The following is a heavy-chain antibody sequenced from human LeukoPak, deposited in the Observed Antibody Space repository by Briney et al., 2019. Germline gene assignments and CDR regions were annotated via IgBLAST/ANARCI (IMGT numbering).Heavy chain of an antibody. CDR1: GYTFTSYD. Sequence: ASVKVSCKASGYTFTSYDINWVRQATGQALEWMGWMNPKSGNTAYAQKFQGRVTTTRNTSISTAYMELSSLRSEDTTVYYCARGITHKRRGLDYWGQGTLVTVSS. J-gene: IGHJ4*02. CDR2: MNPKSGNT. V-gene: IGHV1-8*01. D-gene: IGHD3-10*01. CDR3: ARGITHKRRGLDY.